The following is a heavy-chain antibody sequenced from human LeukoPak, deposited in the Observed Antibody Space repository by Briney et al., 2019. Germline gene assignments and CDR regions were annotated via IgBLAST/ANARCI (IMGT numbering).Heavy chain of an antibody. D-gene: IGHD1-26*01. CDR3: AKAVGHYLGG. J-gene: IGHJ4*02. V-gene: IGHV3-66*01. Sequence: PGGSLRLSCAASGFTVSSNYMSWVRQAPGKGLEWVSVIYNGDSTYYADSVKARFTVSRDNSKNMLYLQMNSLRAEDTAVYYCAKAVGHYLGGWGQGTLVTVSS. CDR2: IYNGDST. CDR1: GFTVSSNY.